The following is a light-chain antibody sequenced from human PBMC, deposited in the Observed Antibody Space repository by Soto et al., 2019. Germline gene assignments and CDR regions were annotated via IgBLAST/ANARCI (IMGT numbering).Light chain of an antibody. CDR1: QSIRND. CDR3: QHHNSYLALT. V-gene: IGKV1-17*01. Sequence: DIQMTQAPSSLSASVGDRVTITCRASQSIRNDLGWYQQQPGKAPKRLIYAASTLQNGVPSRFSGSGSGTEFTLTISILQPEDFATYYCQHHNSYLALTFGGGTKVEIK. CDR2: AAS. J-gene: IGKJ4*01.